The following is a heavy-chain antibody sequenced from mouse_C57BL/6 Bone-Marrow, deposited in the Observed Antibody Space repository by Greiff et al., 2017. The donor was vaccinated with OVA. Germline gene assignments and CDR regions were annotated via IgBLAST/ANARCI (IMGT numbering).Heavy chain of an antibody. CDR3: ARDLTGRGAMDY. CDR2: IYPGSGNT. D-gene: IGHD4-1*01. CDR1: GYTFTDYY. J-gene: IGHJ4*01. V-gene: IGHV1-76*01. Sequence: QVQLKQSGAELVRPGASVKLSCKASGYTFTDYYINWVKQRPGQGLEWIARIYPGSGNTYYNEKFKGKATLTAEKSSSTAYMQLSSLTSEDSAVYFCARDLTGRGAMDYWGQGTSVTVSS.